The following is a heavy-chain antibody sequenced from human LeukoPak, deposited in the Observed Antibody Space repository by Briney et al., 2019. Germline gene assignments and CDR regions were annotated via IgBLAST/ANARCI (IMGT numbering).Heavy chain of an antibody. CDR3: SREPSGCYVPYFHY. J-gene: IGHJ4*02. CDR2: IIPICGKT. V-gene: IGHV1-69*04. CDR1: GGTFSSYA. Sequence: SVTVSCKASGGTFSSYAMSWVRQAPGQGLEWVGSIIPICGKTNYAHKFQGRVTITAHKSRHTAYMQVSSLRSSDTDVYVCSREPSGCYVPYFHYGAREPRVTVSS. D-gene: IGHD3-16*01.